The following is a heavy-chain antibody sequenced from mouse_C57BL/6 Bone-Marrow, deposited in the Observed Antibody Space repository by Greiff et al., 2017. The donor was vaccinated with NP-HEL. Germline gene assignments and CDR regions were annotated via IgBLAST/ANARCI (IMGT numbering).Heavy chain of an antibody. Sequence: QVQLQQPGAELVMPGASVKLSCKASGYTFTSYWMHWVKQRPGQGLAWIGEIDPSDSYTNYNQKFKGKSTLTVDKSSSTAYMQLSSLTSEDSAVYYCARLGVDYWGQGTTLTVSS. D-gene: IGHD4-1*01. CDR1: GYTFTSYW. J-gene: IGHJ2*01. CDR3: ARLGVDY. V-gene: IGHV1-69*01. CDR2: IDPSDSYT.